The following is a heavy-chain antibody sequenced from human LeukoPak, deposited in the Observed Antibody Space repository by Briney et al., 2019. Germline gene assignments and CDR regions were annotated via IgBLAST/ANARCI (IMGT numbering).Heavy chain of an antibody. J-gene: IGHJ4*02. V-gene: IGHV3-23*01. CDR2: ISGSGGST. Sequence: PGGSLRLSCAASGFTFSTYAMSWVRQAPGKGLEWVSAISGSGGSTNYADSVKGRFTISRDNSKNTLYPQMNSLRAEDTSIYFCAKALEQETVIALDSWGQGTLVTVSS. CDR1: GFTFSTYA. D-gene: IGHD6-13*01. CDR3: AKALEQETVIALDS.